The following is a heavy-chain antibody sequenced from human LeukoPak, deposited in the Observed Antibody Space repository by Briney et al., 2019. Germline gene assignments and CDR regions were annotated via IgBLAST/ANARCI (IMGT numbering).Heavy chain of an antibody. Sequence: PSETLSLTCTVSGGSISSYYWSWIRQPPGKGLEWIGYIYYSGSTNYNPSLKSRVTISVDTSKNQFSLKLSSVTAADTAVYYCARGSDCSSTSCYTPYYYYMDVWGKGTTVTVSS. CDR1: GGSISSYY. CDR2: IYYSGST. CDR3: ARGSDCSSTSCYTPYYYYMDV. D-gene: IGHD2-2*02. J-gene: IGHJ6*03. V-gene: IGHV4-59*01.